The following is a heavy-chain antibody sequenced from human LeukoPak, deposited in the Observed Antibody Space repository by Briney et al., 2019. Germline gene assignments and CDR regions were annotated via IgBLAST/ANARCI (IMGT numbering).Heavy chain of an antibody. CDR2: INHSGST. V-gene: IGHV4-34*01. D-gene: IGHD2-2*01. J-gene: IGHJ4*02. CDR3: ARLPVRNRYCSSTSCPPLDY. Sequence: SENLSLTCTVYDGSFSDYHGSWIRKPPGKGLEWMEEINHSGSTNYNPSLKSRVTISVDTSKNQFSLKLSSVTAADTAVYYCARLPVRNRYCSSTSCPPLDYWGQGTLVTVSS. CDR1: DGSFSDYH.